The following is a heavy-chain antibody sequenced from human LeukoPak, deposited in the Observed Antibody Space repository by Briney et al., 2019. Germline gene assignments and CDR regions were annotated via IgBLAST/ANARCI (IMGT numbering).Heavy chain of an antibody. D-gene: IGHD4-17*01. J-gene: IGHJ4*02. CDR2: IWYDGSNK. CDR1: GFTFSSYG. CDR3: AKDLDYGDYLEY. V-gene: IGHV3-33*06. Sequence: HPGRSLRLSCAASGFTFSSYGMHWVRQAPGKGLEWVAVIWYDGSNKYYADSVKGRFTISRDNSKNTLYLQMTSLRAEDTAVYYCAKDLDYGDYLEYWGQGTLVTVSS.